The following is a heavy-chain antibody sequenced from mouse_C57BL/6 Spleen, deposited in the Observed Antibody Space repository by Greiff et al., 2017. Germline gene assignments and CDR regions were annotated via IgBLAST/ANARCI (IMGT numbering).Heavy chain of an antibody. V-gene: IGHV1-39*01. CDR1: GYSFTDYN. J-gene: IGHJ2*01. CDR3: ARSEVLRVRNYFDY. CDR2: INPNYGTT. D-gene: IGHD1-1*01. Sequence: EVQLQQSGPELVKPGASVKISCKASGYSFTDYNMNWVKQSNGKSLEWIGVINPNYGTTSYNQKFKGKATLTVDQSSSTAYMQLNSLTSEDSAVXYCARSEVLRVRNYFDYWGQGTTLTVSS.